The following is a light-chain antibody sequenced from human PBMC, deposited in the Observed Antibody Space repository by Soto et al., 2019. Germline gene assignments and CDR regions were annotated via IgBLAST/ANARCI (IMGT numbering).Light chain of an antibody. CDR3: QQRSNWPLT. J-gene: IGKJ4*01. CDR2: DAP. Sequence: EIVLTQSPATLSLSPGERVTLSCRASQSVSSYLAWYQQKPGQAPRLLISDAPKRATGIPARFSGSGSGTDFTLTITSLEPEDFAVYYCQQRSNWPLTFGGGTKVEIK. V-gene: IGKV3-11*01. CDR1: QSVSSY.